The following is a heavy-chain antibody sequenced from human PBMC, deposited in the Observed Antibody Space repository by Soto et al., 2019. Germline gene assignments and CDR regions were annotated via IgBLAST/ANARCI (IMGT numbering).Heavy chain of an antibody. D-gene: IGHD3-3*01. J-gene: IGHJ6*02. Sequence: TGGSLRLSCAASGFTVSSKYMSWVRQAPGKGLEWVAVISYDGSNKYYADSVKGRFTISRDNSKNTLYLQMNSLRAEDTAVYYCARELGVVISSYYYYGMDVWGQGTTVTVSS. CDR2: ISYDGSNK. CDR1: GFTVSSKY. CDR3: ARELGVVISSYYYYGMDV. V-gene: IGHV3-30-3*01.